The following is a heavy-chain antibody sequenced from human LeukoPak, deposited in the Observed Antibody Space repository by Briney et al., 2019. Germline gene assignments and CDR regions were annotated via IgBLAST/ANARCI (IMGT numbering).Heavy chain of an antibody. Sequence: GASVKVSCKVSGYTLTELSMHWVRQAPGKGLEWMGGFDPEDGETIYAQKFQGRVTMTEDTSTDTAYMELSSLRSEATAVYYCATLSRGAAAATYYFDCWGQGTLVTVSS. CDR1: GYTLTELS. D-gene: IGHD2-15*01. J-gene: IGHJ4*02. V-gene: IGHV1-24*01. CDR3: ATLSRGAAAATYYFDC. CDR2: FDPEDGET.